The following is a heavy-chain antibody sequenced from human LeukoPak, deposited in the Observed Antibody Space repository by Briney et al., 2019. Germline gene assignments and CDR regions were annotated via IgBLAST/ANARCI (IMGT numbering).Heavy chain of an antibody. CDR1: GGSISTYY. V-gene: IGHV4-59*01. CDR3: ARASGGDGSGSL. Sequence: QASETLSLTCTVSGGSISTYYWSWIRQPPGKGLEWIGYIYYSVISDYNPSLRSRVTMSVDMSTNQISLKLSSVTAADTAVYYCARASGGDGSGSLWGQGTLVTVSS. CDR2: IYYSVIS. J-gene: IGHJ4*02. D-gene: IGHD3-10*01.